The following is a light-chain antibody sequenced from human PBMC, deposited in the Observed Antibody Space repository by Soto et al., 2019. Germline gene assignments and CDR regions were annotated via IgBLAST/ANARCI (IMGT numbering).Light chain of an antibody. CDR2: GAS. CDR3: QQYGSSLRFT. J-gene: IGKJ3*01. Sequence: EIVLTQSPGTLSFSPGERATLSCRASQSVSSSYLAWYQQKPGQAHRLLIYGASIRATGIPDRFSGSGSGTDFTLIISRLEPEDFAVYYCQQYGSSLRFTFGPGTKVDIK. V-gene: IGKV3-20*01. CDR1: QSVSSSY.